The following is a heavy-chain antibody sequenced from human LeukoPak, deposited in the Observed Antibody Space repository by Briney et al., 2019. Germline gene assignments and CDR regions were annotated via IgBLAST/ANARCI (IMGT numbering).Heavy chain of an antibody. V-gene: IGHV5-51*01. D-gene: IGHD1-26*01. CDR3: AKDFSGSYHSSSAK. Sequence: GESLKISCKGSGYTFTNYWIGWVRQMPGKGLEWMGIIYPGDSDTRYSPSFQGHVTISADKSVSTAYLQWSSLKASDTAMYYCAKDFSGSYHSSSAKWGQGTLVTVSS. J-gene: IGHJ4*02. CDR1: GYTFTNYW. CDR2: IYPGDSDT.